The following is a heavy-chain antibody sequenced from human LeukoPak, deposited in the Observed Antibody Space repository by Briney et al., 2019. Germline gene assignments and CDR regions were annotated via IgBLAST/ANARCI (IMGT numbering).Heavy chain of an antibody. Sequence: ASVKVSCKVSGYSLSKLSTHWVRQASGKGLEWMGGFDPVDGEDGEIIYAQKFQGRVTMTEDRSADTAYMELSRLRSDDTAVYYCTTRSGDFWSGFVNWGQGTLVTVSS. V-gene: IGHV1-24*01. D-gene: IGHD3-3*01. CDR2: FDPVDGEDGEI. CDR3: TTRSGDFWSGFVN. J-gene: IGHJ4*02. CDR1: GYSLSKLS.